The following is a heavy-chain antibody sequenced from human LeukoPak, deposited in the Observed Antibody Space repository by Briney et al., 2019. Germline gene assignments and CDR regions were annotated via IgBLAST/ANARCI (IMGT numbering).Heavy chain of an antibody. Sequence: GGSLRLSCAASGFTFSNAWMSWVRQVPGKGLEWVGRIKSKTDGGTTDYAAPVKGRFTISRDDSKNTLYLQMNSLKTEDTAVYYCTTDFSSWYLSYYFDYWGQGTLVTVSS. D-gene: IGHD6-13*01. CDR3: TTDFSSWYLSYYFDY. CDR1: GFTFSNAW. V-gene: IGHV3-15*01. CDR2: IKSKTDGGTT. J-gene: IGHJ4*02.